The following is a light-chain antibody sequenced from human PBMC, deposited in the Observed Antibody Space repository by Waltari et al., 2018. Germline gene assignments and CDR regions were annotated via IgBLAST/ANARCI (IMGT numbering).Light chain of an antibody. Sequence: DTVLTQSPGTLSLSTGESVSLSCRASQILNNNYLAWYQQKPGQAPALLIHGASRRATGVPERFSGGGSGTDFTLIISRLEVEDSAVYYCQHYGSSPYTFGRGTKLEIK. CDR2: GAS. J-gene: IGKJ2*01. CDR1: QILNNNY. V-gene: IGKV3-20*01. CDR3: QHYGSSPYT.